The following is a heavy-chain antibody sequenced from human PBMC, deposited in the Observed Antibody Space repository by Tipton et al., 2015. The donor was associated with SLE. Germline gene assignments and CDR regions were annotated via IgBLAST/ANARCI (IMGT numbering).Heavy chain of an antibody. V-gene: IGHV4-38-2*01. D-gene: IGHD6-6*01. CDR1: GYSISSGYY. Sequence: TLSLTCAVSGYSISSGYYWGWIRQPPGKGLEWIGSIYHSGSTYYNPSLKSRVTISVDTSKNQFSLKLSSVTAADTAVYYCARIVWGDSSSSQYWFDPWGQGTLVTVSS. CDR2: IYHSGST. CDR3: ARIVWGDSSSSQYWFDP. J-gene: IGHJ5*02.